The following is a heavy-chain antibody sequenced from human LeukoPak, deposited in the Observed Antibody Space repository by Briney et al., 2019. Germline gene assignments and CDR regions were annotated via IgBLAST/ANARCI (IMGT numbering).Heavy chain of an antibody. CDR2: IIPIFGTA. Sequence: SVKVSCKASGGTFSSYAISWVRQAPGQGLEWMGGIIPIFGTANYAQKFQGRVTITADESTSTAYMELSSLRSEGTAVYYCAMTPGIAVAGYFDYWGQGTLVTVSS. CDR3: AMTPGIAVAGYFDY. D-gene: IGHD6-19*01. V-gene: IGHV1-69*01. CDR1: GGTFSSYA. J-gene: IGHJ4*02.